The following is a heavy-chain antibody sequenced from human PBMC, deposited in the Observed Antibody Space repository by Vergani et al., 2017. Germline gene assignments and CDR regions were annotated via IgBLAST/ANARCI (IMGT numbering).Heavy chain of an antibody. V-gene: IGHV3-7*01. CDR3: ARISGGIAPYLHY. D-gene: IGHD2-15*01. Sequence: EVHLEESGGGLVQPGGSLRLSCAVSGFTFGDYYMAWIRLAPGKGLDWVASIKRDGTETFYVDSVKGRFTISRDNAKTTLYLQMNSLRDEDRGVYYCARISGGIAPYLHYWGQGTLVTVAS. CDR2: IKRDGTET. CDR1: GFTFGDYY. J-gene: IGHJ1*01.